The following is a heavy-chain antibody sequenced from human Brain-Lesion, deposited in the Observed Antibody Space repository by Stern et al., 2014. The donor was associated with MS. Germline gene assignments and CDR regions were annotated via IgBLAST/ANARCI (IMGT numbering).Heavy chain of an antibody. D-gene: IGHD3-22*01. CDR1: GFTFSNYW. V-gene: IGHV3-7*01. J-gene: IGHJ4*02. CDR3: ARKERGHRNGYFYSYFDY. CDR2: IKADGSDK. Sequence: EVQLLGPGGGLVQPGGSLTISSVASGFTFSNYWMGWVRQAPGKGLEWRPNIKADGSDKYYVDSVKGRFTISRDNTKNSLFLHMNSLRAEDTAVYYCARKERGHRNGYFYSYFDYWGQGTLLTVSS.